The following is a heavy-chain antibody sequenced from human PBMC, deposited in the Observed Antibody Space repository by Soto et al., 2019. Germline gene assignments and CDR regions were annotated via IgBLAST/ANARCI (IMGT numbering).Heavy chain of an antibody. V-gene: IGHV3-7*03. CDR3: ARYFRGSGRYFFDY. Sequence: GSPRLSCVASGFTFISSFMGWVRQAPGKGLEWVANINQDGGGTYYVDSVEGRFTISRDNAKDSLYLQMNSLRGEDTAVYYCARYFRGSGRYFFDYWGQGTLVTVSS. J-gene: IGHJ4*02. CDR1: GFTFISSF. CDR2: INQDGGGT. D-gene: IGHD6-19*01.